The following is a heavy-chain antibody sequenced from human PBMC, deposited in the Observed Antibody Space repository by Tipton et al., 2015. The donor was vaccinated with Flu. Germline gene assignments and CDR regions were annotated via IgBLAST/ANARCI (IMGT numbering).Heavy chain of an antibody. V-gene: IGHV4-59*12. CDR3: ARDSMPPGDAFDI. Sequence: TLSLTCTVSGGSISSYYWSWIRQPPGKGLEWIGYIYYSGSTNYNPSLKSRVTMSVDTSKNQFSLKLSSVTAADTAVYYCARDSMPPGDAFDIWGQGTMVTVSS. CDR1: GGSISSYY. CDR2: IYYSGST. D-gene: IGHD2/OR15-2a*01. J-gene: IGHJ3*02.